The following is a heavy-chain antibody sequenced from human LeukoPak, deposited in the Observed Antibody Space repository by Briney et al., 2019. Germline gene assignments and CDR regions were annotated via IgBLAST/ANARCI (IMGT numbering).Heavy chain of an antibody. CDR1: GYTFTSYD. CDR2: VNPNSGNT. J-gene: IGHJ6*02. D-gene: IGHD1-14*01. CDR3: ARTYARPGYYCYGMDV. V-gene: IGHV1-8*01. Sequence: ASVKVSCKASGYTFTSYDINWVRQATGQGLEWMGWVNPNSGNTGYAQKFQGRVTMTRNTSISTAYMELSSLRSGDTAVYYCARTYARPGYYCYGMDVWGQGTSVTVSS.